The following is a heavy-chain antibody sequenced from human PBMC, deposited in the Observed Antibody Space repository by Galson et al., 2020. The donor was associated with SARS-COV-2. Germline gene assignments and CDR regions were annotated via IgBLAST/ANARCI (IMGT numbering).Heavy chain of an antibody. V-gene: IGHV3-9*01. J-gene: IGHJ4*02. CDR1: GFTFDDYA. CDR2: ITRNSGRI. CDR3: AKDRVRLYSSGWNCLDY. D-gene: IGHD6-19*01. Sequence: TGGSLRLSCAASGFTFDDYAMHWDRQAQGKGLEWVSGITRNSGRIGYADSVKGRFTISRDNAKNSLYLQMNSLRAEDTALYYCAKDRVRLYSSGWNCLDYWGQGTLVTVSS.